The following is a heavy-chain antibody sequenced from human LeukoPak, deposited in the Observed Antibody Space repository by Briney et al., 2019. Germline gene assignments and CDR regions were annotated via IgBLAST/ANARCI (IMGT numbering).Heavy chain of an antibody. J-gene: IGHJ4*02. CDR1: GFTFSSYS. Sequence: GGSLRLSCAASGFTFSSYSMNWVRQAPGKGLEWVSSISSSSSYIYYADSVKGRFTISRDNAKNSLYLQMNSLRAEDTAVYYCAREMDYDSSGQDYYFDYWGQGTLVTVSS. CDR3: AREMDYDSSGQDYYFDY. D-gene: IGHD3-22*01. CDR2: ISSSSSYI. V-gene: IGHV3-21*01.